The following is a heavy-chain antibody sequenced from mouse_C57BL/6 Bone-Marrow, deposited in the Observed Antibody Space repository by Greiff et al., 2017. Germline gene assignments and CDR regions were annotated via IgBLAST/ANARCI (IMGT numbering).Heavy chain of an antibody. D-gene: IGHD2-4*01. V-gene: IGHV10-3*01. Sequence: EVMLVESGGGLVQPKGSLKLSCAASGFTFNTYAMHWVRQAPGKGLEWVARIRSKSSNYATYYADSVKDRFTISRDDSQSMLYLQMNNLKTEDTAMYYCVRERPLLYDYDGWFAYWGQGTLVTVSA. CDR1: GFTFNTYA. CDR3: VRERPLLYDYDGWFAY. CDR2: IRSKSSNYAT. J-gene: IGHJ3*01.